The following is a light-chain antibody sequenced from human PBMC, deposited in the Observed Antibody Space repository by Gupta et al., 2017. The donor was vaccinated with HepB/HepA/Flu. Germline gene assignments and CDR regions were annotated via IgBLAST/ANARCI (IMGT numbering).Light chain of an antibody. CDR3: QQYYTFSAT. V-gene: IGKV1-5*03. CDR2: KAS. J-gene: IGKJ1*01. Sequence: DIQMTQSPSTLSASVGDRVTITCRASQSISSWLAWYQQRPGKAPKLLIYKASSLHSGVPSRFSGGGSGTEFTLTISSLQPDDFATYYCQQYYTFSATFGQGAKVEIK. CDR1: QSISSW.